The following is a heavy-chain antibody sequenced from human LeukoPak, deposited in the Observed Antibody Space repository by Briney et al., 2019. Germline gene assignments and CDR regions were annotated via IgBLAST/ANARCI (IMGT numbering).Heavy chain of an antibody. CDR2: ISYDGSNK. CDR3: AKGRTLRSWFDP. CDR1: GFTFSSYA. J-gene: IGHJ5*02. V-gene: IGHV3-30*04. D-gene: IGHD3-16*01. Sequence: GGSLRLSCAASGFTFSSYAMHWVRQAPGKGLEWVAVISYDGSNKYYADSVKGRFTISRDNSKNTLYLQMNSLRAEDTAVYYCAKGRTLRSWFDPWGQGTLVTVSS.